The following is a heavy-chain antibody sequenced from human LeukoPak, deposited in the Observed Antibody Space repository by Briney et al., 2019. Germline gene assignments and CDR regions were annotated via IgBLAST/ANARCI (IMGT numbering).Heavy chain of an antibody. Sequence: GASVKVSRKASGGTFSSYAISWVRQAPGQGLEWMGGIIPIFGTANYAQKFQGRVTITTDESTSTAYMELSSLRSEDTAVYYCARGVGKIARLVYYFDYWGQGTLVTVSS. CDR3: ARGVGKIARLVYYFDY. V-gene: IGHV1-69*05. D-gene: IGHD6-19*01. J-gene: IGHJ4*02. CDR1: GGTFSSYA. CDR2: IIPIFGTA.